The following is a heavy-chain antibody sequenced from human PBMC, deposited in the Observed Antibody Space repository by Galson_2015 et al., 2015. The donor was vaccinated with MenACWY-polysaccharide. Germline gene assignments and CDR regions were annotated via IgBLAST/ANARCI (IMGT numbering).Heavy chain of an antibody. CDR2: GYYSGNT. CDR3: VRHPRAVTTVPQKGTL. J-gene: IGHJ4*02. Sequence: SETLSLTCTVSSDSISSSSYYWGWIRQPPGKGLEWIGSGYYSGNTFYNPSLKSRVTISVDTSRNQFSLNLASVTAADTAVYYCVRHPRAVTTVPQKGTLGGQGNLVTVSS. D-gene: IGHD4-11*01. V-gene: IGHV4-39*01. CDR1: SDSISSSSYY.